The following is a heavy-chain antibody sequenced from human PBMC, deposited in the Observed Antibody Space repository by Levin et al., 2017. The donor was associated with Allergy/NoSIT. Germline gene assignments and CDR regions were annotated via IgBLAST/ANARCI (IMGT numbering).Heavy chain of an antibody. CDR3: ARDRYWYCSSTSCYTNYYYYYGMDV. J-gene: IGHJ6*02. Sequence: GGSLRLSCAASGFTFSSYSMNWVRQAPGKGLEWVSSISSSSSYIYYADSVKGRFTISRDNAKNSLYLQMNSLRAEDTAVYYCARDRYWYCSSTSCYTNYYYYYGMDVWGQGTTVTVSS. CDR2: ISSSSSYI. D-gene: IGHD2-2*02. CDR1: GFTFSSYS. V-gene: IGHV3-21*01.